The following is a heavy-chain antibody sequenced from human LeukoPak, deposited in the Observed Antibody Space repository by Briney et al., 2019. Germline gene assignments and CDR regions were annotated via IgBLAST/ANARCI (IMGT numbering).Heavy chain of an antibody. J-gene: IGHJ3*02. Sequence: SETLSLTCTVSGGSISSSSYYWGWIRQPPGKGLEWIGRIYTSGSTNYNPSLKSRVTMSVDTSKNQFPLKLSSVTAADTAVYYCARVGSAAGTGVHAFDIWGQGTMVTVSS. CDR3: ARVGSAAGTGVHAFDI. CDR2: IYTSGST. CDR1: GGSISSSSYY. D-gene: IGHD6-13*01. V-gene: IGHV4-39*06.